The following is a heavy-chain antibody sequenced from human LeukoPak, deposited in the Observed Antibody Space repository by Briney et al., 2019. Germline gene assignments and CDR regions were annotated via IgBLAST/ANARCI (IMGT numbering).Heavy chain of an antibody. CDR1: GFTFSSYA. CDR2: ISYDGSNK. CDR3: ARVGERGYSSGPSSRWFDP. D-gene: IGHD6-19*01. Sequence: GGSLRLSCAASGFTFSSYAMHWVRQAPGKGLEWVAVISYDGSNKYYADSVKGRFTISRDNSKNTLYLQMNSLRAEDTAVYYCARVGERGYSSGPSSRWFDPWGQGTLVTVSS. V-gene: IGHV3-30-3*01. J-gene: IGHJ5*02.